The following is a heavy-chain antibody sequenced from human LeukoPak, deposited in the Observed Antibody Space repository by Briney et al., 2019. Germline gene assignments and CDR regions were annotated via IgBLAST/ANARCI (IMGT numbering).Heavy chain of an antibody. CDR2: IYYSGST. CDR3: AREHNWNYGAYFQH. CDR1: GGSISSYY. Sequence: SETLSLTCTVSGGSISSYYWSWIRQPPGKGLEWIGYIYYSGSTNYNPSLKSRVTISVDTSKNQFSLKLSSVTAADTAVYYCAREHNWNYGAYFQHWGQGTLVTVSS. V-gene: IGHV4-59*01. D-gene: IGHD1-7*01. J-gene: IGHJ1*01.